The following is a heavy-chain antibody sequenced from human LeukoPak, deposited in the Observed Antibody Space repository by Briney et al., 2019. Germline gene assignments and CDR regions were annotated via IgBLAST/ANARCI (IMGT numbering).Heavy chain of an antibody. CDR2: INHSGST. CDR3: AKGYYYGSGSYYTPYNWFDP. D-gene: IGHD3-10*01. CDR1: GGSFSGYY. J-gene: IGHJ5*02. V-gene: IGHV4-34*01. Sequence: PSETLSLTCAVYGGSFSGYYWSWIRQPPGKGLEWIGEINHSGSTNYNPSLKSRVTISVDTPKNQFSLKLSSVTAADTAVYYCAKGYYYGSGSYYTPYNWFDPWGQGTLVTVSS.